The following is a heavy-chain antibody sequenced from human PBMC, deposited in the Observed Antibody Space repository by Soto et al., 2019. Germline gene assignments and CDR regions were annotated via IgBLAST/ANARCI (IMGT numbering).Heavy chain of an antibody. CDR2: IYSGGYT. D-gene: IGHD3-22*01. J-gene: IGHJ4*02. Sequence: EVQLVESGGGLIQPGGSLRLSCAASGFTVSTNFMSWVRQAPGKGLEWVSVIYSGGYTHYTDSVKGRFTISRDNSKNTLYLQMNSLRAEDTAVYYCARVPTLDYFDSSGHSATDYWGQGTLVTVSS. V-gene: IGHV3-53*01. CDR1: GFTVSTNF. CDR3: ARVPTLDYFDSSGHSATDY.